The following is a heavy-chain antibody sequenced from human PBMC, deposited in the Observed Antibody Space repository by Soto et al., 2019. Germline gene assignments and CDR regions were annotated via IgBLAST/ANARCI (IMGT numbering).Heavy chain of an antibody. J-gene: IGHJ5*02. CDR1: GGSFSVYY. D-gene: IGHD6-19*01. CDR2: INHSGST. Sequence: SETLSLTCAVYGGSFSVYYWSWIRHPPGERLEWIGEINHSGSTNYNPSLKRRVTISVDTSKNQFSLKLSSVTAADTAVYYCARGEGIAVAVDWFDPWGQGTLVTVSS. CDR3: ARGEGIAVAVDWFDP. V-gene: IGHV4-34*01.